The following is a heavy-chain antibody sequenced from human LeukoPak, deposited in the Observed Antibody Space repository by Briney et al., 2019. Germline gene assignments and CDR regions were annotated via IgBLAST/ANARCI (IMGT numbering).Heavy chain of an antibody. CDR3: AREAWTGYPPYDY. D-gene: IGHD3/OR15-3a*01. CDR2: IKQDGSEK. Sequence: QPGGSLRLSCAASGFSFGNYWMTWVRQAPGKGLEWVANIKQDGSEKHFVDSVKGRFTISIDDAKKSVYLQMNSLRAEDTAVYYCAREAWTGYPPYDYWGQGTPVTVSS. CDR1: GFSFGNYW. J-gene: IGHJ4*02. V-gene: IGHV3-7*01.